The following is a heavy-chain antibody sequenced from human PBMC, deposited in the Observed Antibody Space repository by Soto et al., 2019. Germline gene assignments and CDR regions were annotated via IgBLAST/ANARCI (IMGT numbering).Heavy chain of an antibody. CDR2: ISGSGGST. CDR1: GFTFSSYA. Sequence: EVPLLESGGGLVQPGGSLRLSCAASGFTFSSYAMSWVRQAPGKGLEWVSAISGSGGSTYYADSVKGRFTISRDNSKNTLYLQMNSLRAEDTAVYYCAKGRRRVDTAMVDYWGQGTLVTVSS. D-gene: IGHD5-18*01. J-gene: IGHJ4*02. CDR3: AKGRRRVDTAMVDY. V-gene: IGHV3-23*01.